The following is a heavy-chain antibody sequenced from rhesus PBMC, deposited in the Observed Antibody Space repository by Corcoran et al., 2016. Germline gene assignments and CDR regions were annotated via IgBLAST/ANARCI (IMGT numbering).Heavy chain of an antibody. J-gene: IGHJ6*01. CDR2: LCGGGGGP. D-gene: IGHD3-3*01. CDR3: AKEGYDIWTAYSTRLDS. V-gene: IGHV4-106*01. CDR1: GCSISESYS. Sequence: QLQLQESGPGLVKPSETLSLTCAVSGCSISESYSWNWIRQPPGKGLAWSGQLCGGGGGPNYNPSLKSRITIYRDTSKSHFSLKLNSVTAADTAVYYCAKEGYDIWTAYSTRLDSWGQGVVVTVSS.